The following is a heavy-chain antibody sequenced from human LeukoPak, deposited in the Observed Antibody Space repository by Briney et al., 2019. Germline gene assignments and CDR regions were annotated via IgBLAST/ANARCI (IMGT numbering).Heavy chain of an antibody. CDR1: GVSITTYS. CDR3: ARGDGY. J-gene: IGHJ4*02. V-gene: IGHV4-4*09. D-gene: IGHD5-24*01. Sequence: SETLSLTCTVSGVSITTYSWTWIRQSAGKGLEWIGVISHSGTTNYNPSLRSRLTMSVDSSKNQYSLMLISVTAADTAIYYCARGDGYWGQGILVTVSS. CDR2: ISHSGTT.